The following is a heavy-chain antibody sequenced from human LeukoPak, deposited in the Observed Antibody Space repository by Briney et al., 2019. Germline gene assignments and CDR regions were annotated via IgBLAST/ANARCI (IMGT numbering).Heavy chain of an antibody. V-gene: IGHV3-74*01. CDR3: ARGLTIFGVVNDAFDI. J-gene: IGHJ3*02. CDR1: GFTFSSYW. Sequence: GGSLRLSCAASGFTFSSYWMHWVRQAPGKGLVWASLINSDGSSTIYADSVKGRFTISRDNAKNTLYLQMKSLRAEDTAVYYCARGLTIFGVVNDAFDIWGQGTMVTVSS. D-gene: IGHD3-3*01. CDR2: INSDGSST.